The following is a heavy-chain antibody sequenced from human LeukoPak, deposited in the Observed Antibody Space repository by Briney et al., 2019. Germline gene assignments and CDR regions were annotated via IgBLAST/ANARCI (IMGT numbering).Heavy chain of an antibody. CDR1: GFTFTTYW. CDR3: ARTTVVTPFAPYSY. CDR2: IKQDGTEK. J-gene: IGHJ4*02. Sequence: GGPLRLSCAASGFTFTTYWMSWVRQAPGKGLEWVANIKQDGTEKYYVDSVKGRFTISRDNAKNSLYLQMNSLRAEDTAVYYCARTTVVTPFAPYSYWGQGTLVTVSS. D-gene: IGHD4-23*01. V-gene: IGHV3-7*01.